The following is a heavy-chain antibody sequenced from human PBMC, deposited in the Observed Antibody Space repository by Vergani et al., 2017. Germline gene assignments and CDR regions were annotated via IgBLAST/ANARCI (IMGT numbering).Heavy chain of an antibody. CDR1: GGSFSGYY. V-gene: IGHV4-34*01. J-gene: IGHJ5*02. Sequence: QVQLQQWGAGLLKPSETLSLTCAVYGGSFSGYYWSWIRQPPGKGLEWIGEINHSGSTNYNPSRKSRVTISVDTSKNQFSLKLSSVTAADTAVYYCAREGAPVLRFLEWSKKWWFDPWGQGTLVTVSS. CDR2: INHSGST. CDR3: AREGAPVLRFLEWSKKWWFDP. D-gene: IGHD3-3*01.